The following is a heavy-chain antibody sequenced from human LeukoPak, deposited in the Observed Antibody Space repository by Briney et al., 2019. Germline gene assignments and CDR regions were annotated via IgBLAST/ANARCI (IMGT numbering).Heavy chain of an antibody. J-gene: IGHJ4*02. D-gene: IGHD6-19*01. CDR2: ISGSSSYI. CDR3: AREPSGWYVDY. Sequence: GSLRLSCAASGFTFSSYSLTWVRQAPGKGLEWVASISGSSSYINYADSVKGRFTVSRDNARRPLYLQMNSLRAEDTAVYYCAREPSGWYVDYWGQGTLVTVSS. V-gene: IGHV3-21*01. CDR1: GFTFSSYS.